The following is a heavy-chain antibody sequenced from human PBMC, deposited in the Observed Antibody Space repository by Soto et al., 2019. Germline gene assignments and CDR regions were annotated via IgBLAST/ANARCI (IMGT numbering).Heavy chain of an antibody. V-gene: IGHV5-10-1*01. CDR3: ARETVVVPAAPFGYYYYGMDV. Sequence: GESVKISCKGSGYSFTIYWSSWVLQMPGKGLEWMGRIDPSDSYTNYSPSFQGHVTISADKSISTAYLQWSSLKASDTAMYYCARETVVVPAAPFGYYYYGMDVWGQGTTVTVSS. CDR2: IDPSDSYT. J-gene: IGHJ6*02. D-gene: IGHD2-2*01. CDR1: GYSFTIYW.